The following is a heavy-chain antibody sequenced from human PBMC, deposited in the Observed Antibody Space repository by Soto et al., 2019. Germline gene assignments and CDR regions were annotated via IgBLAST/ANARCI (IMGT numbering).Heavy chain of an antibody. D-gene: IGHD3-16*02. V-gene: IGHV4-59*01. CDR1: GVSISIYF. CDR2: TYHRGST. Sequence: SETLSLTCAVSGVSISIYFWSLILQPPGRGLEWIGYTYHRGSTNYSPSLRSRVAISLDTSENQFSLKVSSVTAADTAVYYCARIGGYHGPLDYWGQGTPVTVSS. J-gene: IGHJ4*02. CDR3: ARIGGYHGPLDY.